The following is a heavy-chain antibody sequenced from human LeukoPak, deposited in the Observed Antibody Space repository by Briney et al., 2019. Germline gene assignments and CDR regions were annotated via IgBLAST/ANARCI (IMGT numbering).Heavy chain of an antibody. CDR2: THYSGIT. D-gene: IGHD6-13*01. Sequence: PSQTLSLTCTVSGGSISSGDYYWSWIRQPPGKGLEWIGHTHYSGITYYSPSLKSRLTISVDTSKNQFSLKLSSVTAADTAVYHCARARAYSSNWYYFDYWGQGTLVTVSS. CDR3: ARARAYSSNWYYFDY. CDR1: GGSISSGDYY. J-gene: IGHJ4*02. V-gene: IGHV4-30-4*08.